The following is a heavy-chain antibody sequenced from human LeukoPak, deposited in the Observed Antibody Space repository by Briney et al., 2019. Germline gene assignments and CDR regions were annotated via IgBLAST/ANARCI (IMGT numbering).Heavy chain of an antibody. J-gene: IGHJ4*02. V-gene: IGHV4-59*12. Sequence: PSETLSLTCSVSGGSITSYYWSWIRQSPGKGLEWIGYIYYSGSTNYNPSPKGRVTTSVDTSKNQSSLKVTSVTAADTAVYYCARMYRRGDYFDYWGQGAQVTVSS. CDR3: ARMYRRGDYFDY. CDR1: GGSITSYY. D-gene: IGHD2-8*01. CDR2: IYYSGST.